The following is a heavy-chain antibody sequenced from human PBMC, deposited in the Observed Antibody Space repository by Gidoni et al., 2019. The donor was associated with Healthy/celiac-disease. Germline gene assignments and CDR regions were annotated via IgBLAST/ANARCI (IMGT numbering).Heavy chain of an antibody. Sequence: EVQLLDSGGGLVQPGGSLRLSCSASGFPFMRYSMTWVRQAPGKRLEWVSAIRGSGGSTYYADSVKGRFTISRDNSKNTLYLQMNSLRAEDTAVYYCAKDQYYYDSSGYSPGDHDAFDIWGQGTMVTVSS. J-gene: IGHJ3*02. CDR3: AKDQYYYDSSGYSPGDHDAFDI. CDR2: IRGSGGST. CDR1: GFPFMRYS. D-gene: IGHD3-22*01. V-gene: IGHV3-23*01.